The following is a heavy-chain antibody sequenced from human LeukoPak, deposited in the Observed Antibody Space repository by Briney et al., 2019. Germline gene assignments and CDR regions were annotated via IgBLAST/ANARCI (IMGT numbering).Heavy chain of an antibody. J-gene: IGHJ2*01. D-gene: IGHD4-23*01. V-gene: IGHV1-24*01. Sequence: GASVKVSCKVSGYTLTELSMHWVRQAPGKGLEWMGGFDPEDGETIYAQKFRGRVTMTEDTSTDTAYMELSSLRSEDTAVYYCARHPGKVTNDWYFDLWGRGTLVTVSS. CDR1: GYTLTELS. CDR2: FDPEDGET. CDR3: ARHPGKVTNDWYFDL.